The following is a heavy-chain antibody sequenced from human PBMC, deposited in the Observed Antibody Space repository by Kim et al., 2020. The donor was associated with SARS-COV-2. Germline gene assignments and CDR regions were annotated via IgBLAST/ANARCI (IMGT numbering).Heavy chain of an antibody. Sequence: GGSLRLSCAASGFTFSSYAMSWVRQAPGKGLEWVSAISGSGGSTYYADSVKGRFTISRDNSKNTLYLQMNSLRAEDTAVYYCAKVMVVDIVVVPAAMKLGGFDYWGQGTLVTVSS. V-gene: IGHV3-23*01. CDR2: ISGSGGST. CDR3: AKVMVVDIVVVPAAMKLGGFDY. J-gene: IGHJ4*02. D-gene: IGHD2-2*01. CDR1: GFTFSSYA.